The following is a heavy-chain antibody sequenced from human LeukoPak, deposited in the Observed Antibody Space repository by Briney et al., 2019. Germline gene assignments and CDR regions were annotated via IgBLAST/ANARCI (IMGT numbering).Heavy chain of an antibody. CDR1: GGSFSGYY. D-gene: IGHD6-19*01. V-gene: IGHV4-34*01. CDR3: ARTYSSGWYYGYFQH. CDR2: INHSGST. Sequence: PSETLSLTCAVYGGSFSGYYWSWIRQPPGKGLEWIGEINHSGSTNHNPSLKSRVTISVDTSKNQFSLKLSSVTAADTAVYYCARTYSSGWYYGYFQHWGQGTLVTVSS. J-gene: IGHJ1*01.